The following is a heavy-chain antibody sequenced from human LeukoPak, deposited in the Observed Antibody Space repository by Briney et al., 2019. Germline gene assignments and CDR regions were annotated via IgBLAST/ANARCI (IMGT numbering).Heavy chain of an antibody. CDR3: AKGGHDFNPFYW. CDR2: IKGGGGDP. J-gene: IGHJ4*02. D-gene: IGHD2-21*02. CDR1: GFTFSSNA. V-gene: IGHV3-23*01. Sequence: GGSLRLSCAASGFTFSSNAMGWVRQAPGKGLEGVASIKGGGGDPVYADSVKGRFTISRDNSKNTLFLQLNSLRAEDTAVYYCAKGGHDFNPFYWWGQGTLVTVSS.